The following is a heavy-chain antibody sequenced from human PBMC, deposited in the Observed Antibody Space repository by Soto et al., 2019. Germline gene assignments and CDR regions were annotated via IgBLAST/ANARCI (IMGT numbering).Heavy chain of an antibody. Sequence: PSETLSLTCTVSGGSINNYDWSWIRQPPGKGLEWIGFISWSGNTRYSPSLQSRVAMSVDTSKNQLSLKLTSGTVADTALYYCARWGRTETTALDAFDIWGQGTMVTVSS. J-gene: IGHJ3*02. D-gene: IGHD1-1*01. CDR1: GGSINNYD. CDR2: ISWSGNT. CDR3: ARWGRTETTALDAFDI. V-gene: IGHV4-59*01.